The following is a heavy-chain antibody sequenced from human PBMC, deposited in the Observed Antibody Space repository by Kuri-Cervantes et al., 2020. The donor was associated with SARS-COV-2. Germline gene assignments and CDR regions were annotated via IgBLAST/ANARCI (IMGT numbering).Heavy chain of an antibody. V-gene: IGHV4-39*01. CDR2: IYYSGST. CDR3: ARSRDGYNND. CDR1: GDSISSDGHF. J-gene: IGHJ4*02. D-gene: IGHD5-24*01. Sequence: ESLKISCTVSGDSISSDGHFWTWIRQPPGKGLEWIGSIYYSGSTYYNPSLKSRVTISVDTSKNQFSLKLSSVTAADTAVYYCARSRDGYNNDWGQGTLVTVSS.